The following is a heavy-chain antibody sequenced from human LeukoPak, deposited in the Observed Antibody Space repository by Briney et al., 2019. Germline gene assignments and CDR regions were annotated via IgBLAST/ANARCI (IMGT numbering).Heavy chain of an antibody. CDR3: ARTITVAGKYYFDY. CDR2: IYTSGST. D-gene: IGHD6-19*01. J-gene: IGHJ4*02. CDR1: GGSISSDSYY. Sequence: SETLSLTCPVSGGSISSDSYYWSWIRQPAGKGLEWIGRIYTSGSTNYNPSLKSRVTISVDTSKNQFSLTLSSVTAADTAVYYCARTITVAGKYYFDYWGQGTLVTVSS. V-gene: IGHV4-61*02.